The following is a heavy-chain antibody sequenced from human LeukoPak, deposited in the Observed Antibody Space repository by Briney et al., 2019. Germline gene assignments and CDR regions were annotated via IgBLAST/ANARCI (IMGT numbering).Heavy chain of an antibody. V-gene: IGHV3-7*01. CDR1: GFTFTNSW. CDR3: TRDTDGSLDY. J-gene: IGHJ4*02. Sequence: GGSLRLSCAASGFTFTNSWMAWVRQAPGKGLEWVANIKQDGSTKHYADSLKGRFTISRDNPKNSLYLQMNNLRADDTAVFYCTRDTDGSLDYWGQGILVTVAS. D-gene: IGHD1-26*01. CDR2: IKQDGSTK.